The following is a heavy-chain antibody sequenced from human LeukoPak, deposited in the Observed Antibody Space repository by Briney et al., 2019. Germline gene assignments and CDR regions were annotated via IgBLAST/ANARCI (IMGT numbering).Heavy chain of an antibody. CDR2: INPSGGST. CDR3: ARDPVGSSSWGYFDY. D-gene: IGHD6-13*01. CDR1: GYTFTSYC. J-gene: IGHJ4*02. Sequence: ASVKVSCKASGYTFTSYCMHWVRQAPGQGLEWMGIINPSGGSTSYAQKFQGRLTMTRDTSTSTVYMELSSLRSEDTAVYYCARDPVGSSSWGYFDYWGQGTLVTVSS. V-gene: IGHV1-46*01.